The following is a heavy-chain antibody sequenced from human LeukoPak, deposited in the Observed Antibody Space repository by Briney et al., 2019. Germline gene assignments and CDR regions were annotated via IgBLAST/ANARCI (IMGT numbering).Heavy chain of an antibody. Sequence: SGPTLVKPTQTLTLTCTFSGFSLSTSGVGMGWIRQPPGKALEWLALIYWDDDKRYSPSLKSRLTITKDTSKNQLVLTVTNMDPVDTATYYCAHRGGFDSSGNYFAYWGQGTLVTVSS. CDR1: GFSLSTSGVG. J-gene: IGHJ4*02. D-gene: IGHD3-22*01. CDR3: AHRGGFDSSGNYFAY. CDR2: IYWDDDK. V-gene: IGHV2-5*02.